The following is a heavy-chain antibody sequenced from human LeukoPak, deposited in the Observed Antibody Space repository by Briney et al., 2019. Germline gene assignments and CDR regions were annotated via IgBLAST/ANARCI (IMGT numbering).Heavy chain of an antibody. CDR3: ARDPTGRIQLWFD. Sequence: GGSLRLSCAASGFTFSSYSMNWVRQAPGKGLEWVSYISSSSSTIYYADSVKGRFTISRDNAKNSLYLQMNSLRAEGTAVYYCARDPTGRIQLWFDWGQGTLVTASS. CDR2: ISSSSSTI. CDR1: GFTFSSYS. D-gene: IGHD5-18*01. J-gene: IGHJ4*02. V-gene: IGHV3-48*04.